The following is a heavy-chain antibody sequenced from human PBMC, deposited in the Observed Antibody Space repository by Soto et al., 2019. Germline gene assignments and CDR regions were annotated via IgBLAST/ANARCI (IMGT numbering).Heavy chain of an antibody. CDR3: ATGMGRYLDL. CDR2: VSASARP. J-gene: IGHJ2*01. D-gene: IGHD2-8*01. CDR1: GDSISNVY. Sequence: QVQLQESGPGLVKPSETLSLTCTVSGDSISNVYWSWIRQPAGKGLESMGRVSASARPNYSPSLQSRVTMSLDTSKNQFSLRLTSVSAADTAVYFCATGMGRYLDLWGRGTLVIVSS. V-gene: IGHV4-4*07.